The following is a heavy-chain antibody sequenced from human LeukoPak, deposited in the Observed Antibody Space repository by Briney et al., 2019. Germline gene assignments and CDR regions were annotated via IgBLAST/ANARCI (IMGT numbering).Heavy chain of an antibody. D-gene: IGHD2-15*01. CDR3: ARAPYCSGGSCYSPFDY. CDR1: GFTVSSNY. V-gene: IGHV3-66*01. CDR2: IYSGGST. J-gene: IGHJ4*02. Sequence: PGGSLRLSCAASGFTVSSNYMSWVRQAPGKGLEWVSVIYSGGSTYYADSVKGRFTISRDNSKNTLYLQMNSLRAEDTAVYYCARAPYCSGGSCYSPFDYWGQGTLVTVSS.